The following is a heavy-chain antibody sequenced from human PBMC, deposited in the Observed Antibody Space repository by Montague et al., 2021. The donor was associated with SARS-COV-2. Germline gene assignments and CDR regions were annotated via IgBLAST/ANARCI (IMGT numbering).Heavy chain of an antibody. V-gene: IGHV3-23*03. CDR3: AKSPWGGSSGWFDY. Sequence: SLRLSCAASGFTFSSYAMSWVRQAPGKGLEWVSVIYSGGSSTYCADSVKGRFTISRDNSRNTLYLQMNSLRAEDTAVYFCAKSPWGGSSGWFDYWGQGTLVTVSS. CDR2: IYSGGSST. D-gene: IGHD6-19*01. CDR1: GFTFSSYA. J-gene: IGHJ4*02.